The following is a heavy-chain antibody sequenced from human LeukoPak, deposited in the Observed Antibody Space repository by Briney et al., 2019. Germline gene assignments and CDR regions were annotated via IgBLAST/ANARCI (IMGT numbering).Heavy chain of an antibody. J-gene: IGHJ5*02. CDR3: ARTNDYWFDP. D-gene: IGHD3-3*01. V-gene: IGHV4-34*01. Sequence: SETLSLTCAVYGGSFSGYYWSWIRQPPGKGLEWIGEINHSGSTNYNPSLKSRVTISVDTSKNQFSLKLSSVTAADTAVYYCARTNDYWFDPWGQGTLVTVSS. CDR2: INHSGST. CDR1: GGSFSGYY.